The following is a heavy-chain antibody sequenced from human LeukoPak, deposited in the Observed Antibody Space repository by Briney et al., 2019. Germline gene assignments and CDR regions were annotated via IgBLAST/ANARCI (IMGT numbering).Heavy chain of an antibody. CDR1: GGSISGYY. J-gene: IGHJ5*02. V-gene: IGHV4-4*07. D-gene: IGHD6-19*01. Sequence: PSETLSLTCTVSGGSISGYYWSWIRQPAGKGLEWIGRIYTSGSTNYNPSLKSRVTMSVDTSKNQFSLKLSSVTAADTAVYYCARGLDSSGWYFWDWFDPWGQGTLVTVSS. CDR2: IYTSGST. CDR3: ARGLDSSGWYFWDWFDP.